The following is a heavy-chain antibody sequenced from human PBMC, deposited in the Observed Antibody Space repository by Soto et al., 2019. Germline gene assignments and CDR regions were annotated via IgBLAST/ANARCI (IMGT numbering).Heavy chain of an antibody. CDR2: IYYSGST. CDR1: GGSISNYY. CDR3: AREGYDSRNYYCYGMDV. J-gene: IGHJ6*02. V-gene: IGHV4-59*01. D-gene: IGHD3-22*01. Sequence: ETLFLTCTVSGGSISNYYWSWIRQPPGKGLEWIGYIYYSGSTNYNPSLKSRVTISVDTSKNQFSLKLSSVTAADTAVYYCAREGYDSRNYYCYGMDVWGQGTTVTVSS.